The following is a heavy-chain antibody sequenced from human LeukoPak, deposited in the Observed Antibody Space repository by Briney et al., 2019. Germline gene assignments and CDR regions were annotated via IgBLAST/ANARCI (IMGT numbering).Heavy chain of an antibody. CDR1: GFTFSSYW. J-gene: IGHJ5*02. V-gene: IGHV3-7*01. D-gene: IGHD4-17*01. CDR3: ARDGSYGDYPYNWFDP. CDR2: MRQDGNEK. Sequence: GGSLRLSCVASGFTFSSYWMTWVRQAPGKGLEWVANMRQDGNEKYYVDSVRGRFTISRDNAKNSVYLQMNSLRAEDTAVYYCARDGSYGDYPYNWFDPWGQGTLVTVSS.